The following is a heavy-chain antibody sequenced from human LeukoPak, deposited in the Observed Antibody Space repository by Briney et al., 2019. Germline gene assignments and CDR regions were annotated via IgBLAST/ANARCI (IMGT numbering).Heavy chain of an antibody. CDR3: ARLIPNDYYDSSGYPLEAFDI. D-gene: IGHD3-22*01. CDR1: GGSISSGGYS. Sequence: SETLSLTCTVSGGSISSGGYSWSWIRQPPGKGLEWIGYIYHSGSTYYNPSPKSRVTISVDRSKNQFSLKLSSVTAADTAVYYCARLIPNDYYDSSGYPLEAFDIWGQGTMVTVSS. CDR2: IYHSGST. J-gene: IGHJ3*02. V-gene: IGHV4-30-2*01.